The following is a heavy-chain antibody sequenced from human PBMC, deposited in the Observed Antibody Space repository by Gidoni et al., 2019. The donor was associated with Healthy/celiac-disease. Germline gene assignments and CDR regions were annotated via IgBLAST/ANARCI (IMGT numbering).Heavy chain of an antibody. CDR3: ARGRDLLRYFDWLNHPPGGMDV. Sequence: QLQLVQSGAEVKNPWSSVKFSCKASDYTFTSYYMHWVQQAAGQGLEWMGIINPSGCSTRYAQKFQGRVTMTRDTSTSTVYMELSSLRSEDTAVYYCARGRDLLRYFDWLNHPPGGMDVWGQGTTVTVSS. D-gene: IGHD3-9*01. CDR1: DYTFTSYY. V-gene: IGHV1-46*01. CDR2: INPSGCST. J-gene: IGHJ6*02.